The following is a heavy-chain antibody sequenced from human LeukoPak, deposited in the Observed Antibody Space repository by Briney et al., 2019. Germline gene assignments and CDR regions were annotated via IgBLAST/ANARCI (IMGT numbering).Heavy chain of an antibody. CDR2: IYWNDDK. Sequence: SGPTLVKPTQTLTLTCTFSGFSLSPNGVGVGWIRQPPGKALEWLALIYWNDDKRYSPSLKSRLTFTKDTSKNQVVLTMTNMDPVDTATYYCARRDYSTSAFDYWGQGTLVTVSS. CDR1: GFSLSPNGVG. CDR3: ARRDYSTSAFDY. V-gene: IGHV2-5*01. D-gene: IGHD6-6*01. J-gene: IGHJ4*02.